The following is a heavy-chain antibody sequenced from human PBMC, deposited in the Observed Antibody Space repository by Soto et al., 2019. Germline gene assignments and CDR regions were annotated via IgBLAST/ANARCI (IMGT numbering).Heavy chain of an antibody. CDR3: ARVGGACYSSTTGDGYFYVMDG. CDR1: GSYISRYY. V-gene: IGHV4-59*01. CDR2: IYYSGST. J-gene: IGHJ6*02. Sequence: DTLSLTSSCSGSYISRYYWLLIRQPPGKGLEWIGYIYYSGSTNYNPSLKSRVTISVDTSKNQFSLKLSSVTAADTAVYYCARVGGACYSSTTGDGYFYVMDGWGPGTTVTVS. D-gene: IGHD6-13*01.